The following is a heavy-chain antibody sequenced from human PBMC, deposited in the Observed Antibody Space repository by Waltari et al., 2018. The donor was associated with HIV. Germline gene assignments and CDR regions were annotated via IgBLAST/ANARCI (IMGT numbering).Heavy chain of an antibody. V-gene: IGHV3-7*01. CDR3: ARDGGRRGPFGY. Sequence: EVQLVESGGGLVQPGGSLRLSCAASGFTFGNYWMSCGRQAPGKGLEWVANIKQDGSEKYYVDSVKGRFTISRDNDKNSVDLQMNSLRAEDTAVYYCARDGGRRGPFGYWGQGTLVTVSS. J-gene: IGHJ4*02. D-gene: IGHD3-3*01. CDR2: IKQDGSEK. CDR1: GFTFGNYW.